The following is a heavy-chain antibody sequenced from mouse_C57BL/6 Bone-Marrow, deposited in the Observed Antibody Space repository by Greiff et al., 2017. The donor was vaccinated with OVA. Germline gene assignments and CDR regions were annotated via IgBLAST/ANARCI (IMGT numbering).Heavy chain of an antibody. Sequence: QVQLQQPGAELVKPGASVKLSCKASGYTLTSYWMKWVKQRPGQGLEWIGEIDPSDSYTNYNQKFKGKATLTVDTSSSTAYMQLSSLTSEDSAVYYCARWGLLYYFDYWGQGTTLTVSS. V-gene: IGHV1-50*01. J-gene: IGHJ2*01. CDR2: IDPSDSYT. D-gene: IGHD2-13*01. CDR1: GYTLTSYW. CDR3: ARWGLLYYFDY.